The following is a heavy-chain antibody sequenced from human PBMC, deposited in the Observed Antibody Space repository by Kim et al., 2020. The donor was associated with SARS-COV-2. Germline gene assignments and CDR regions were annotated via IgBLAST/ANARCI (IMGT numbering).Heavy chain of an antibody. Sequence: GGSLRLSCVASGFTFAAYGMSWVRQVPGKGLEWVSTIGRFGTTAFYADSVKGRFTVSRDNSKNTLYLQINSLSADDTAVYYCAKTGQTGLHYFDYWGQGTLVTVSS. CDR2: IGRFGTTA. J-gene: IGHJ4*02. CDR1: GFTFAAYG. V-gene: IGHV3-23*01. D-gene: IGHD3-9*01. CDR3: AKTGQTGLHYFDY.